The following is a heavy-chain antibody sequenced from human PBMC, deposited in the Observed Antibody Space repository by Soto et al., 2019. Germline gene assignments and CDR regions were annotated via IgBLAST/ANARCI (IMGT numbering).Heavy chain of an antibody. J-gene: IGHJ6*02. CDR2: IIPIFGTA. CDR1: GGSFSSYA. V-gene: IGHV1-69*06. CDR3: ASFDCSSTSCSYYYYYGMDV. Sequence: SVKVSCKASGGSFSSYAISWVRQAPGQGLEWMGGIIPIFGTANYAQKFQGRVTITADKSTSTAYMELSSLRSEDTAVYYCASFDCSSTSCSYYYYYGMDVWGQGTTVTVSS. D-gene: IGHD2-2*01.